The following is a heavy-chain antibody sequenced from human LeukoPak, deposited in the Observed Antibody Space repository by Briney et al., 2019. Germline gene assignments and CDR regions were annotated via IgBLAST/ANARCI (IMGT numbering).Heavy chain of an antibody. J-gene: IGHJ4*02. CDR1: GGSISSGGYN. Sequence: SSETLSLTCTVSGGSISSGGYNWSWIRQHPGKGLEWIGYIYYSGSTYYNPSLKSRVTISVDTSKNQFSLKLSSVTAADTAVYYCARGGYSYAHYYFDYWGQGTLVTVSS. CDR3: ARGGYSYAHYYFDY. V-gene: IGHV4-31*03. D-gene: IGHD5-18*01. CDR2: IYYSGST.